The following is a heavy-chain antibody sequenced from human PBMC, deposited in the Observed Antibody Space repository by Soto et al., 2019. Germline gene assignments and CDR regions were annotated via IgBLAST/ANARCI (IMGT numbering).Heavy chain of an antibody. V-gene: IGHV3-30*18. CDR1: GFTFSNYA. CDR2: ISYLGSNK. CDR3: AKDWAEMAASCGMDV. Sequence: QVQLVESGGGVVQPGSSLRLSCAASGFTFSNYAMHWVRQAPGKGLEWVAVISYLGSNKYYGDSVKGRFTISRDNSKNALYLQMSSLTAEDTAVYFCAKDWAEMAASCGMDVWGQGTTVIVSS. D-gene: IGHD6-19*01. J-gene: IGHJ6*02.